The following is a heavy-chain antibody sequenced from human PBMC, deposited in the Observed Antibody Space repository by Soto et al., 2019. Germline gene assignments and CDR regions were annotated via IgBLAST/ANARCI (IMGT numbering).Heavy chain of an antibody. D-gene: IGHD6-19*01. CDR2: ILDSGST. V-gene: IGHV4-39*01. CDR3: ERLGSSGWYQGSYFDY. CDR1: GGSITRNNHY. Sequence: QLQLQESGPGLVKPSETLSLTCIVSGGSITRNNHYWGWIRQSPGKGREWIGSILDSGSTNYNPSLKSRVTLSVETSKNQFSLKMSSVTAADTAVYYCERLGSSGWYQGSYFDYWGQGTLVNVSA. J-gene: IGHJ4*02.